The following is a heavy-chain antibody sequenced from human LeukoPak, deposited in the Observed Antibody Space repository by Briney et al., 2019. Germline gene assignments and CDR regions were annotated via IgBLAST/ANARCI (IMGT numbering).Heavy chain of an antibody. V-gene: IGHV3-23*01. CDR3: AKDLNSSGPDRPSYFDY. D-gene: IGHD6-19*01. Sequence: GGSLRLSCAASGFTFSGYAMSWVRQAPGKGLEWVSAISGSGGSTYYADSVKGRFTISRDNSKNTLYLQMNSLRAEDTAVYYCAKDLNSSGPDRPSYFDYWGQGTLVTVSS. CDR2: ISGSGGST. J-gene: IGHJ4*02. CDR1: GFTFSGYA.